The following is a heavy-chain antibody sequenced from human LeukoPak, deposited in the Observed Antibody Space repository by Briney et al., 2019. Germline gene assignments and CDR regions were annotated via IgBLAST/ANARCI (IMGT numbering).Heavy chain of an antibody. J-gene: IGHJ4*02. CDR1: GGSISSYY. CDR3: ARVRVSSSSHPWYFDY. CDR2: IYYSGST. D-gene: IGHD3-22*01. V-gene: IGHV4-59*01. Sequence: SETLSLTCTVSGGSISSYYWTWIRQPPGKGLEWIGYIYYSGSTNYNPSLKSRVTISVDTSKNQFSLNLSSVTAAVTAVYYCARVRVSSSSHPWYFDYWGQGTLVTVSS.